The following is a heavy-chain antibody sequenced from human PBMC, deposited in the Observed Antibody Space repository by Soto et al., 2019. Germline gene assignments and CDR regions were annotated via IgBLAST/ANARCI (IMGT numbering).Heavy chain of an antibody. CDR2: TYYRPKWYT. CDR1: GDSVSSNSAC. J-gene: IGHJ4*01. D-gene: IGHD1-26*01. Sequence: SQTLSLTCAITGDSVSSNSACCSWVRQSPSRGLEWQGRTYYRPKWYTEYPGSVSGRITNNPDTTKNQYSLQLNSVAPEDTAVYFCAGGERYSGRIFDYWGQGTLVTVSS. CDR3: AGGERYSGRIFDY. V-gene: IGHV6-1*01.